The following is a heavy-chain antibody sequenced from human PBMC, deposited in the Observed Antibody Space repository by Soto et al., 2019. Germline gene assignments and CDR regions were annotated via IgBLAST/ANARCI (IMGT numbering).Heavy chain of an antibody. D-gene: IGHD3-9*01. J-gene: IGHJ4*02. Sequence: EVQLVESGGGLVQPGGSLRLSCAASGFTFSSYSMNWVRQAPGKGLEWVSYISSSSSTIYYADSVKGRFTISRDNAKNSLYLQMNSLRDEDTAVYYCARAAANFDWLLYFAYWGQGTLVTVSS. CDR2: ISSSSSTI. CDR1: GFTFSSYS. CDR3: ARAAANFDWLLYFAY. V-gene: IGHV3-48*02.